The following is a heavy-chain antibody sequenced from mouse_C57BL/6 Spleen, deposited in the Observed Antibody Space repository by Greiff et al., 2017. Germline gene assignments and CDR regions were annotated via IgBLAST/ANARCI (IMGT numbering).Heavy chain of an antibody. J-gene: IGHJ1*03. CDR2: IHPNSGST. CDR3: ARGDYYGSSYVWYFDV. V-gene: IGHV1-64*01. D-gene: IGHD1-1*01. CDR1: GYTFTSYW. Sequence: QVQLKQPGAELVKPGASVKLSCKASGYTFTSYWMHWVKQRPGQGLEWIGMIHPNSGSTNYNEKFKSKATLTVDKSSSTAYMQLSSLTSEDSAVYYCARGDYYGSSYVWYFDVWGTGTTVTVSS.